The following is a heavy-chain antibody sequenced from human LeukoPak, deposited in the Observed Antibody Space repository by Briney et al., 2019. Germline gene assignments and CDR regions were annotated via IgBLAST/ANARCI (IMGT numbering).Heavy chain of an antibody. V-gene: IGHV3-23*01. CDR1: GFTFSSYA. D-gene: IGHD4-17*01. CDR2: ISGSAGIT. CDR3: AKDPMTTVTLIDY. J-gene: IGHJ4*02. Sequence: QTGGSLRLSCAASGFTFSSYAMSWVRQAPGKRLGWVSGISGSAGITYYADSVKGRFTISRDDSKNTLYLQLNSLRAEDTAVYYCAKDPMTTVTLIDYWGQGTLVTVSS.